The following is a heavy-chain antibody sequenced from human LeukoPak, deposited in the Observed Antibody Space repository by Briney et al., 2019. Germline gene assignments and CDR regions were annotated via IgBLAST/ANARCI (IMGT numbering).Heavy chain of an antibody. CDR3: AKTGDRDY. J-gene: IGHJ4*02. Sequence: PGGSPRLSCAASGFTFNKSWMSWVRQAPGKGPEWVANIKEDGTQKYYVDSVRGRFTISRDNAENSLYLQMNSLRGEDTAIYYCAKTGDRDYWGRGTLVTVSS. CDR2: IKEDGTQK. D-gene: IGHD7-27*01. V-gene: IGHV3-7*03. CDR1: GFTFNKSW.